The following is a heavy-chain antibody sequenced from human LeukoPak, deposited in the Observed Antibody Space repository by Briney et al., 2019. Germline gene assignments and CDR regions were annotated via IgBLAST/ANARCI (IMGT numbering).Heavy chain of an antibody. CDR3: AREDILTGYVADLDY. CDR2: IKQDGSEN. Sequence: GGSLRLSCAASGFTFSNFWMSWVRQAPGKGLEWVANIKQDGSENYYVDSVRGRFTISRDNAKKSLYLQMNSLRAEDTAVYYCAREDILTGYVADLDYWGQGTEVTVFS. V-gene: IGHV3-7*01. D-gene: IGHD3-9*01. J-gene: IGHJ4*02. CDR1: GFTFSNFW.